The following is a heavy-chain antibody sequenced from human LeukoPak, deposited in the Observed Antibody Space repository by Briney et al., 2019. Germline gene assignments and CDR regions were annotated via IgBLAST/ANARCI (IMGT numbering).Heavy chain of an antibody. J-gene: IGHJ5*02. Sequence: GGSLRLSCAASGFTFSSYSMNWVRQAPGKGLEWVSSISSSSSYIYYADSVKGRFTISRDNAKNSLYLQMNSLRAEDTAVYYCARWDAHYHEGDNWFDPWGQGTLVTVSS. CDR3: ARWDAHYHEGDNWFDP. V-gene: IGHV3-21*01. CDR2: ISSSSSYI. CDR1: GFTFSSYS. D-gene: IGHD3-22*01.